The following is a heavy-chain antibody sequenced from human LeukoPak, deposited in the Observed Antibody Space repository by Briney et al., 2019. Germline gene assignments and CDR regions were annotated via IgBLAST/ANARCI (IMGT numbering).Heavy chain of an antibody. CDR1: GYTFTSYD. J-gene: IGHJ5*02. Sequence: GASVKVSCKASGYTFTSYDISWVRQAPGQGLEWMGWISAYNGNTNYAQKLQGRVTMTTNTSTSTAYMELRSLRSDDTAVYYCARDGDYYGSGSYFRFDPWGQGTLVTVSS. CDR2: ISAYNGNT. CDR3: ARDGDYYGSGSYFRFDP. D-gene: IGHD3-10*01. V-gene: IGHV1-18*01.